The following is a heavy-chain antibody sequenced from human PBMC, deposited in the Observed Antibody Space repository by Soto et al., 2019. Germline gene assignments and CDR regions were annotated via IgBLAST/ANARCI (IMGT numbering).Heavy chain of an antibody. D-gene: IGHD2-8*01. CDR1: GYTLTNYA. V-gene: IGHV1-3*01. J-gene: IGHJ4*02. Sequence: QVQFVQSGAEVKQPGASVRVSCKPSGYTLTNYAIQWVRQAAGQRLEWLAWIDPGSGHATYSQKFQGRLTITRDSSASTFYMDLSSLTSEDTAVYFCTRDLNGGNPFDYWGQGTLVTVSS. CDR2: IDPGSGHA. CDR3: TRDLNGGNPFDY.